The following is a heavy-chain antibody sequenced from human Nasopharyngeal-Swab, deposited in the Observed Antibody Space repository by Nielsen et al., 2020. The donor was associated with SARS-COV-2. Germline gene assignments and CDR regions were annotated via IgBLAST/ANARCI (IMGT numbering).Heavy chain of an antibody. D-gene: IGHD4-11*01. CDR3: ARDDSNSNAFDI. V-gene: IGHV4-59*01. Sequence: SETLSLTCTVSGGPISSYYWNWIRQPPGKGLEWIGYIYYSGSTNYNPSLKSRVTISLDTSKNQFSLKLTSVTAADTAVYSCARDDSNSNAFDIWGQGTMVTVSS. CDR1: GGPISSYY. CDR2: IYYSGST. J-gene: IGHJ3*02.